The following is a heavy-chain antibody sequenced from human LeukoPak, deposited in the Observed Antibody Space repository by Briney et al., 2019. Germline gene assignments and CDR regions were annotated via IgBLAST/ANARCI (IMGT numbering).Heavy chain of an antibody. CDR2: INPNSGGT. CDR3: ARDDNHAFEY. CDR1: GYTFTGYY. Sequence: ASVKVSCKVSGYTFTGYYLHWVRQAPGQGLEWMGWINPNSGGTNYAQKFQGRVTMTRDTSISTTYMELSRLRSDDTALYYCARDDNHAFEYWGQGILVTVSS. D-gene: IGHD1-1*01. J-gene: IGHJ4*02. V-gene: IGHV1-2*02.